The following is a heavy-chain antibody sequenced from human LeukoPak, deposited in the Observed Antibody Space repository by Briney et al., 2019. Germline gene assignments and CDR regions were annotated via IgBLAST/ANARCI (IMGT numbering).Heavy chain of an antibody. CDR3: ARDGPGGSSSAWMAEDDAFAI. CDR2: ISSSSSTI. V-gene: IGHV3-48*02. Sequence: PGGSLRLSCAASGSTFSSYSMNWVRQAPGKGLEWVSYISSSSSTIYYADSVKGRFTISRDNAKNSLYLQMNSLRDEDTAVYYCARDGPGGSSSAWMAEDDAFAIWGQGTMVTVSS. D-gene: IGHD6-6*01. J-gene: IGHJ3*02. CDR1: GSTFSSYS.